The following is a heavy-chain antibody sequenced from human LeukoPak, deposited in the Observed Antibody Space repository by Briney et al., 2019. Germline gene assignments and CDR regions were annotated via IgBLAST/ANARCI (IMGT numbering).Heavy chain of an antibody. CDR2: ISSSGSTI. D-gene: IGHD2-15*01. V-gene: IGHV3-11*01. CDR1: GFTFSDYY. J-gene: IGHJ4*02. Sequence: GGSLRLSCAASGFTFSDYYMSWIRQAPGKGLEWVSYISSSGSTIYYADSVKGRFTISRDSAKNSLYLQMNSLRAEDTAVYYCARDDCSGGSCYSQPDYWGQGTLVTVSS. CDR3: ARDDCSGGSCYSQPDY.